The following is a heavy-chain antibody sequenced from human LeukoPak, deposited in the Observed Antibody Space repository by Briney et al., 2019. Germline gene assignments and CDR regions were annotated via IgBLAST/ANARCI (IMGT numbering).Heavy chain of an antibody. Sequence: SETLSLTCTVSGGSISGDYWSWIRQPPGKGLEWIGHIHYSGSTNNNPSLKSRVTTSVDTSKNQFSLKLSSVTAADTAVYYCARGRAGQLRAFDIWGQGTMVTVSS. CDR2: IHYSGST. CDR3: ARGRAGQLRAFDI. D-gene: IGHD1-1*01. J-gene: IGHJ3*02. V-gene: IGHV4-59*12. CDR1: GGSISGDY.